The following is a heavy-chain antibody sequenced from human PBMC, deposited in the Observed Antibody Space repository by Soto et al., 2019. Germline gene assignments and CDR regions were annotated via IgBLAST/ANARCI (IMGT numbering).Heavy chain of an antibody. J-gene: IGHJ4*02. Sequence: QVQLVESGGGVVQPGRSLRLSCAASGFIFSSYGMHWVRQAPGKGLEWVAVISYEGSHTYYADSVKGRFTITRDNSKNTLYLQVNSLRPEDTAVYYCTKEVHCGGGSCSWSEGFDYWGQGTLLTVPS. CDR2: ISYEGSHT. CDR3: TKEVHCGGGSCSWSEGFDY. D-gene: IGHD2-15*01. V-gene: IGHV3-30*18. CDR1: GFIFSSYG.